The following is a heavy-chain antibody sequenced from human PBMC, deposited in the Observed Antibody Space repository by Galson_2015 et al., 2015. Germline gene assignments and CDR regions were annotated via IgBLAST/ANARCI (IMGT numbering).Heavy chain of an antibody. V-gene: IGHV3-21*01. CDR1: GFTFSSYS. CDR2: ISSSSSYI. J-gene: IGHJ6*03. D-gene: IGHD2-2*01. CDR3: ARAFRTDIVVVPALHYYMDV. Sequence: LRLSCAASGFTFSSYSMNWVRQAPGKGLEWVSSISSSSSYIYYADSVKGRFTISRDNAKNSLYLQMNSLRAEDTAVYYCARAFRTDIVVVPALHYYMDVWGKGTTVTVSS.